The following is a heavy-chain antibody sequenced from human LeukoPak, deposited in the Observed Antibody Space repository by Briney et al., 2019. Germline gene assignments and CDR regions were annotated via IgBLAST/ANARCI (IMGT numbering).Heavy chain of an antibody. J-gene: IGHJ4*02. V-gene: IGHV1-69*01. CDR3: ARVATGTTADY. D-gene: IGHD1-1*01. CDR1: GGTCSSDA. CDR2: IIPIFGTA. Sequence: SVKVSCKASGGTCSSDAISWVREAPGQGLEWMGGIIPIFGTANYAQKFQGRVTITADESTSTAYMELSSLRSEDTAVYYCARVATGTTADYWGQGTLVTVSS.